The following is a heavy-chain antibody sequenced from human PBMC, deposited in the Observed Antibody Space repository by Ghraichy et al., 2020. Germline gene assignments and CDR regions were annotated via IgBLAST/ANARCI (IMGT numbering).Heavy chain of an antibody. J-gene: IGHJ6*02. CDR3: ARSDYSNNYYYYNGMDV. CDR1: GFTFSSYG. CDR2: IWYDGSNK. Sequence: GGSLRLSCAASGFTFSSYGMHWVRRAPDKGLEWVAVIWYDGSNKYSADSVKGRFTISRDNSKNTLYLQMNSLRAEDTAVYYCARSDYSNNYYYYNGMDVWGQGTTFTVSS. V-gene: IGHV3-33*01. D-gene: IGHD4-11*01.